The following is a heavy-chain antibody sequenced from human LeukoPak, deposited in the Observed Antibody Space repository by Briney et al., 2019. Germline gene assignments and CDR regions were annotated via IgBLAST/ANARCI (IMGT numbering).Heavy chain of an antibody. CDR3: ARGETGTLVYFDY. D-gene: IGHD7-27*01. CDR2: IYHRGST. V-gene: IGHV4-30-2*06. Sequence: SETLSLTCTVSGDSISTGGYYWNWIRQLPGGGLEWIGYIYHRGSTHYNPSLTSRVTMAVDRSKNQFSLNLSSVTAADTAVYYCARGETGTLVYFDYWGQGTLLTVSS. CDR1: GDSISTGGYY. J-gene: IGHJ4*02.